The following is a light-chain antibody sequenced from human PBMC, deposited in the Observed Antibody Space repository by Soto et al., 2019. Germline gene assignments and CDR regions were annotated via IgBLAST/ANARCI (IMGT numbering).Light chain of an antibody. J-gene: IGKJ1*01. CDR1: QSCRNS. CDR2: DAS. V-gene: IGKV1-6*01. Sequence: QMTQSPSTLSASVGDRVTITCRASQSCRNSLAWYQQKAGKASTLLIYDASTLQSGVPSRFSGSGSGTDFTLTISSLQPEDFATYYCLQDYNYPRTFGQGTKVDIK. CDR3: LQDYNYPRT.